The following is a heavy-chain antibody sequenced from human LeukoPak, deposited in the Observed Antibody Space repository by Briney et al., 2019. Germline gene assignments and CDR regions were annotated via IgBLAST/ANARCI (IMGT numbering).Heavy chain of an antibody. CDR3: ARALKDLRRRIGGTTTFEYYYYMDV. Sequence: GGSLRLSCAASGFTFSSYEMNWVRQAPGKGLEWVANIKQDGSEKYYVDSVKGRFTISRDDAKNSLYLQMNSLRAEDTAVYYCARALKDLRRRIGGTTTFEYYYYMDVWGKGTTVIISS. CDR1: GFTFSSYE. D-gene: IGHD1-26*01. V-gene: IGHV3-7*01. CDR2: IKQDGSEK. J-gene: IGHJ6*03.